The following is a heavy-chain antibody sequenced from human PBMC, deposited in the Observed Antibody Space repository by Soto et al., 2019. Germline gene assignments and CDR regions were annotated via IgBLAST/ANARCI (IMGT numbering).Heavy chain of an antibody. CDR3: ARDRFKGVGHYASSGYYHKWFDP. J-gene: IGHJ5*02. CDR1: GGTFSSYA. D-gene: IGHD3-22*01. Sequence: SVKVSCKASGGTFSSYAISWVRQAPGQGLEWMGGIIPIFGTANYAQKFQGRVTITADKSTSTAYMELSSLRSEDTAVYYCARDRFKGVGHYASSGYYHKWFDPWGQGTLVTVSS. CDR2: IIPIFGTA. V-gene: IGHV1-69*06.